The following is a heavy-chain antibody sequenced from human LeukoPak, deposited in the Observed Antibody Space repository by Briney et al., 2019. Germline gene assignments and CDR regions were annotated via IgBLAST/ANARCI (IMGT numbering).Heavy chain of an antibody. CDR1: GGSISSSCYY. CDR2: IYYSGST. CDR3: AKATGAFDI. J-gene: IGHJ3*02. V-gene: IGHV4-39*07. Sequence: SETLSLTCTVSGGSISSSCYYWGRIRQPPGQGLEWIGSIYYSGSTYYNLSRKSRVTISVDTSKNQFSLKLSSVTAADAAVYYCAKATGAFDIWGQGTMVTVSS. D-gene: IGHD4-17*01.